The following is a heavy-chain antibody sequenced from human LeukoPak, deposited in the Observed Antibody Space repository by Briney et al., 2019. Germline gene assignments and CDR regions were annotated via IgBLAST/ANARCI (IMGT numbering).Heavy chain of an antibody. D-gene: IGHD1-26*01. V-gene: IGHV3-72*01. CDR2: IKNKANSYNT. J-gene: IGHJ4*02. Sequence: GGSLRLSCAASGLTFSDHYMDWVRLAPGKGLEWVGRIKNKANSYNTEYAASVKGRFTISRDDSKNSLYLQMNSLGSEDSALYYCTRVRLGAATRYFDYWGQGTLVTV. CDR3: TRVRLGAATRYFDY. CDR1: GLTFSDHY.